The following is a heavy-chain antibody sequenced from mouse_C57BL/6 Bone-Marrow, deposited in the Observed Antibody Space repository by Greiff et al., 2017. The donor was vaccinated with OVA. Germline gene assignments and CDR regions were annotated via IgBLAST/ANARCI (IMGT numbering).Heavy chain of an antibody. Sequence: QVQLQQSGAELARPGASVKLSCKASGYTFTSYGISWVKQSTGQGLEWIGEIYPRSGNTYYNEKFKGKATLTADKSSSTAYMELRSLTSEDSAVYFCARPRYGYDGAWFAYWGQGTLVTVSA. V-gene: IGHV1-81*01. CDR3: ARPRYGYDGAWFAY. CDR1: GYTFTSYG. D-gene: IGHD2-2*01. J-gene: IGHJ3*01. CDR2: IYPRSGNT.